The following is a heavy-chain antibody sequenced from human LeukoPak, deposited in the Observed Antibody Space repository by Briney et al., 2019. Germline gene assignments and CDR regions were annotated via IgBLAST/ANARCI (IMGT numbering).Heavy chain of an antibody. CDR1: GFTFSSYA. D-gene: IGHD2-15*01. J-gene: IGHJ4*02. V-gene: IGHV3-23*01. CDR3: AKDYCSGGSCAYFDY. CDR2: ISGSGGST. Sequence: GGSLRLSCAASGFTFSSYAMSWVRQAPGKGLEWVSAISGSGGSTCYADSVKGRFTISRDNSKNTLYLQMNSLRAEDTAVYYCAKDYCSGGSCAYFDYWGQGTLVTVSS.